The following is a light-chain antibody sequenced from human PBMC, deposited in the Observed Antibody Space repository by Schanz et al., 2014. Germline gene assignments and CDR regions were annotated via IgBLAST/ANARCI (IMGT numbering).Light chain of an antibody. CDR2: GNT. CDR3: SSYTSSTSLYVL. J-gene: IGLJ2*01. V-gene: IGLV1-40*01. Sequence: QSVLTQPPSVSGAPGQRVTISCTGSSSNIGAGYDVQWYHQLPGTAPKLLIYGNTNRPSGVPDRFSGSKSGNTASLTISGLQAEDEANYYCSSYTSSTSLYVLFGGGTKVTVL. CDR1: SSNIGAGYD.